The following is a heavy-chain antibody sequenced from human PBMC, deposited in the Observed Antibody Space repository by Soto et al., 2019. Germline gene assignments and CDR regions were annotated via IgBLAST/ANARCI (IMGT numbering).Heavy chain of an antibody. Sequence: QVPLVQSGAEVKKPGASVKVSCKVSGYTLTELSMHWVRQAPGKGLEWMGGFDPEDGETIYAQKFQGRVTMTEDTSTDTAYMGLSSLRSEDTAVYYCATGGLGDPDGWWAFDYWGQGTLVTVSS. CDR2: FDPEDGET. J-gene: IGHJ4*02. D-gene: IGHD2-15*01. CDR3: ATGGLGDPDGWWAFDY. CDR1: GYTLTELS. V-gene: IGHV1-24*01.